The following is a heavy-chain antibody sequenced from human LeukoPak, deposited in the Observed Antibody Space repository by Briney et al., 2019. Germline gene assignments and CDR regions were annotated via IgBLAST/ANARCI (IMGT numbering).Heavy chain of an antibody. CDR3: AKDGNRYSSGWYYFDY. D-gene: IGHD6-19*01. CDR1: GFTFSSYA. J-gene: IGHJ4*02. V-gene: IGHV3-23*01. Sequence: GGSLRLSCAASGFTFSSYAMTWVRQAPGKGLEWVSFISGSGDSTFYADSVKGRFTISRDNSKNTMYLQMNSLRAEDTAVYYCAKDGNRYSSGWYYFDYWGQGTLVTVSS. CDR2: ISGSGDST.